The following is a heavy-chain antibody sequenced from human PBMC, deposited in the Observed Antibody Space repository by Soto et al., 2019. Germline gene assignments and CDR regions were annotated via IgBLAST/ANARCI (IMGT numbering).Heavy chain of an antibody. CDR1: GYTFTSYG. CDR3: ARKSGWYFDDYYGMDV. V-gene: IGHV1-18*01. Sequence: ASVKVSCKASGYTFTSYGISWVRQAPGQGLEWMGWISAYNGNTNYAQKLQGRVTMTTDTSTSTAYMELRSLRSDDTAVYYCARKSGWYFDDYYGMDVWGQGTTVTLSS. CDR2: ISAYNGNT. D-gene: IGHD6-19*01. J-gene: IGHJ6*02.